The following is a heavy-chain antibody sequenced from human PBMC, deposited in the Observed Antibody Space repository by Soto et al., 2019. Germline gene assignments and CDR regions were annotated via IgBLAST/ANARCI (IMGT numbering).Heavy chain of an antibody. Sequence: SLKVSCKASGFTFTSSAVQWVRQARGQRLEWIGWIVVGSGNTNYAQKFQERVTITRDMSTSTAYMELSSLRSEDTAVYYCAAASVSETRYYYYGMDVWGQGTTVTVSS. CDR3: AAASVSETRYYYYGMDV. D-gene: IGHD3-10*01. J-gene: IGHJ6*02. CDR2: IVVGSGNT. CDR1: GFTFTSSA. V-gene: IGHV1-58*01.